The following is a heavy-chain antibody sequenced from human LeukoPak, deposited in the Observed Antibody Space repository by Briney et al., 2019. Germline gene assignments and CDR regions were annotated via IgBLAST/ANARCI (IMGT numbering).Heavy chain of an antibody. V-gene: IGHV4-39*01. D-gene: IGHD4-11*01. CDR3: ARHDYSHNWFDP. J-gene: IGHJ5*02. CDR2: IYYSGST. Sequence: SETLSLTCTVSGGSISSSSYYWGWIRQPPGKGLEWIGSIYYSGSTYYNPSLKSRVTISVDTSKNQFSLKLSSVTAADTAVYYCARHDYSHNWFDPWGQGTLVTVSS. CDR1: GGSISSSSYY.